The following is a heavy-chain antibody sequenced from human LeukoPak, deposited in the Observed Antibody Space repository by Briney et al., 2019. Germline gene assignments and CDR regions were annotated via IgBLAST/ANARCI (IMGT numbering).Heavy chain of an antibody. D-gene: IGHD2-15*01. Sequence: GASVKVSCKASGYTFTGYYMHWVRQAPGQGLEWMGIINPSGGSTSYAQKFQGRVTMTRDTSISTAYMELSRLRSDDTAVYYCARVPLGVAATPGWGQGTLVTVSS. CDR3: ARVPLGVAATPG. CDR1: GYTFTGYY. CDR2: INPSGGST. J-gene: IGHJ4*02. V-gene: IGHV1-2*02.